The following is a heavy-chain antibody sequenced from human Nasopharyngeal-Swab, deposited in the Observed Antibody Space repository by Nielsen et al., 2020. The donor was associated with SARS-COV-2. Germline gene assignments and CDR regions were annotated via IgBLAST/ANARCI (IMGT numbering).Heavy chain of an antibody. Sequence: WIRQPPGKGLEWIGEINHSGSTNYNPSLKSRVTISVDTSKNQFSLKLSSVTAADTAVYYCARVRPYYDILTGYYTKNRGYYGMDVWGQGTTVTVSS. D-gene: IGHD3-9*01. J-gene: IGHJ6*02. CDR2: INHSGST. CDR3: ARVRPYYDILTGYYTKNRGYYGMDV. V-gene: IGHV4-34*01.